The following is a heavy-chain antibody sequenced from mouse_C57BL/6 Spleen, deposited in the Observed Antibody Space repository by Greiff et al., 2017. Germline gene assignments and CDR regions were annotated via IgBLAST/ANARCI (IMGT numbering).Heavy chain of an antibody. CDR2: ISDGGSYT. J-gene: IGHJ3*01. Sequence: EVQLVESGGGLVKPGGSLKLSCAASGFTFSSYAMSWVRQTPEKRLEWVATISDGGSYTYYPDNVKGRFTISRDNAKNNLYLQMSHLKSEDTAMYYCAREELTVVESPFAYWGQGTLVTVSA. V-gene: IGHV5-4*01. D-gene: IGHD1-1*01. CDR1: GFTFSSYA. CDR3: AREELTVVESPFAY.